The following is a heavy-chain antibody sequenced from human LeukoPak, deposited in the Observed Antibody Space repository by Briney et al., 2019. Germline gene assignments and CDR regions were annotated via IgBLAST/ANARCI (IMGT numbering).Heavy chain of an antibody. V-gene: IGHV4-34*01. Sequence: PSETLSLTCAVYGGSFSGYYWSWIRQPPGKGLEWIGEINHSGSTNYNPSLKSRVIIPVDTSKNQFSLKLSSVTAADTAVYYCARGIAVAGQGFDYWGQGTLVTVSS. CDR3: ARGIAVAGQGFDY. CDR2: INHSGST. J-gene: IGHJ4*02. CDR1: GGSFSGYY. D-gene: IGHD6-19*01.